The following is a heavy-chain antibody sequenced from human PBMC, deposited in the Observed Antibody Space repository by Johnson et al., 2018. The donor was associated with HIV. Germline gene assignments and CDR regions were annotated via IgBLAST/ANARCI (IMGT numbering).Heavy chain of an antibody. CDR3: ARAHLIFPKNAFDV. CDR2: INLDGSEK. D-gene: IGHD3-3*02. V-gene: IGHV3-7*01. CDR1: GFTFSSFW. J-gene: IGHJ3*01. Sequence: EVQLLESGGGLVQPGGSLRLSCAASGFTFSSFWLTWVRQAPGKGLEWVANINLDGSEKYYADSVKGRFTISRDNVKNSVFLQMNTLGADDTAFYYCARAHLIFPKNAFDVWGQGAMVMVSS.